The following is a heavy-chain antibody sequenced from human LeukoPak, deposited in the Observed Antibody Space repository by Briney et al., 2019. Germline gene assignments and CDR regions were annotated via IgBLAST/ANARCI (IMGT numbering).Heavy chain of an antibody. CDR2: INHSGST. CDR1: GGSFSGYY. CDR3: ARLSYCGGDCYYYYYYYMDV. D-gene: IGHD2-21*02. Sequence: KPSETLSLACAVYGGSFSGYYWSWIRQPPGKGLEWIGEINHSGSTNYNPSLKSRVTISVDTSKNQFSPKLSSVTAADTAVYYCARLSYCGGDCYYYYYYYMDVWGKGTTVTVSS. V-gene: IGHV4-34*01. J-gene: IGHJ6*03.